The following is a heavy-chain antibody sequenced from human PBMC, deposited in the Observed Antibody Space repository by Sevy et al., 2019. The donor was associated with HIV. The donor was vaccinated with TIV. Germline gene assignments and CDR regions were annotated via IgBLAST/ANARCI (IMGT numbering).Heavy chain of an antibody. Sequence: GGSLRLSCAASGFTFSDYYMSWIRQAPGKGLEWVSYISSSSSYTNYADSVKGRFTISRDNAKNSLYLQMNSLRAEDTAVYYCAGYCSSTSCQSKGAFDIWGQGTMVTVSS. V-gene: IGHV3-11*06. J-gene: IGHJ3*02. CDR1: GFTFSDYY. CDR3: AGYCSSTSCQSKGAFDI. D-gene: IGHD2-2*01. CDR2: ISSSSSYT.